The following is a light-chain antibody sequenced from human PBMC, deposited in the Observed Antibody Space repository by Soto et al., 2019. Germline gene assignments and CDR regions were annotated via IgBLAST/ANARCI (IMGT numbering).Light chain of an antibody. CDR3: HKYGSAPYT. CDR1: QSVSSNY. J-gene: IGKJ2*01. CDR2: GAS. V-gene: IGKV3-20*01. Sequence: EIVLTQSPGTLSLSPGERATLSCRASQSVSSNYLAWYQQKPGQAPRLLIYGASSRATGIPDRFSGSGSGTVFTLTISRLEPEDFAVYYCHKYGSAPYTFGQGTKLEIK.